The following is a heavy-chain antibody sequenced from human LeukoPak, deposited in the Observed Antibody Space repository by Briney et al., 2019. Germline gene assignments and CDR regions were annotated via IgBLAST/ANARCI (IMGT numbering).Heavy chain of an antibody. D-gene: IGHD2-2*01. Sequence: ASVKVSCKASGYTFTGYYMHWVRQAPGQGLEWMGRINPNSGGTNYAQKFQGRVTMTRGTSISTAYMELSRLRSDDTAVYYCARDPLGYCSSTSCSDYWGQGTLVTVSS. V-gene: IGHV1-2*06. CDR3: ARDPLGYCSSTSCSDY. CDR1: GYTFTGYY. J-gene: IGHJ4*02. CDR2: INPNSGGT.